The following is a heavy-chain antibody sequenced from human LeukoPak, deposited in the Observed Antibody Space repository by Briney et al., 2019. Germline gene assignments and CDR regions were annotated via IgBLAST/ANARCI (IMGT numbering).Heavy chain of an antibody. D-gene: IGHD6-13*01. Sequence: PGGSLRLSCAASGFTFSSYAMSWVRQAPGKELEWVSAISGSGGSTYYADSVKGRFTISRDNSKNTLYLQMNSLRAEDTAVYYCAKGPHSSSWFFDYWGQGTLVTVSS. CDR3: AKGPHSSSWFFDY. J-gene: IGHJ4*02. CDR2: ISGSGGST. V-gene: IGHV3-23*01. CDR1: GFTFSSYA.